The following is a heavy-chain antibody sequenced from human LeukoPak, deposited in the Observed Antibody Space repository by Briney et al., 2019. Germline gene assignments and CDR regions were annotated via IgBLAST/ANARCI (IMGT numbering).Heavy chain of an antibody. Sequence: GGSLRLSCAASGFIFSSSAMSWVRQAPGKGLEWVSSISSSSSYIYYADSVKGRFTISRDNAKNSLYLQMNSLRAEDTAVYYCARDLFDCSGGSCYSALDYWGQGTLVTVSS. CDR2: ISSSSSYI. J-gene: IGHJ4*02. CDR1: GFIFSSSA. CDR3: ARDLFDCSGGSCYSALDY. D-gene: IGHD2-15*01. V-gene: IGHV3-21*01.